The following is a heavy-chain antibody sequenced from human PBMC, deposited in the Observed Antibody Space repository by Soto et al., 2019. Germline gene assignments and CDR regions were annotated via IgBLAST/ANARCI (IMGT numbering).Heavy chain of an antibody. D-gene: IGHD2-21*02. CDR3: ATLTAIIWGDAFDI. CDR1: GFTFSTYW. Sequence: EVQVVESGGGLVQPGGALRLSCASSGFTFSTYWMSWVRQAPGKGLEWVANIKHDGSERYYVDSVKGRFTISRDNAKNSLYLQMNSLRAEDTAVYYCATLTAIIWGDAFDIWGQGTMVTVSS. CDR2: IKHDGSER. J-gene: IGHJ3*02. V-gene: IGHV3-7*03.